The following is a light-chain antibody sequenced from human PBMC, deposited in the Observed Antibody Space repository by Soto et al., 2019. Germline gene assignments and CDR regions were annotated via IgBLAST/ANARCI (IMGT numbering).Light chain of an antibody. V-gene: IGLV2-8*01. Sequence: SVLAQPPSASGSPGQSVTLSCPGTSSDVGGYDYVSWYQQHPGKAPKLMIYEVTIRPSGVSDRFSGSKSGNTASLTVSGLQAEDEADYYCSSYTGGNPSYVFGTGNKGTVL. J-gene: IGLJ1*01. CDR2: EVT. CDR3: SSYTGGNPSYV. CDR1: SSDVGGYDY.